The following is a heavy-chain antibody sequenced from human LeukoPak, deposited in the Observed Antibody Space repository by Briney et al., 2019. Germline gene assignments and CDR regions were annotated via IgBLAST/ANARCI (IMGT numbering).Heavy chain of an antibody. CDR2: IYSDVRRI. Sequence: PGGSLRLSCAASGFSFSTYWMHWVRHAPGKGLEWVARIYSDVRRIKYADSVKGRFTISRDNAKNTLYLQMNALRVEDTAVYYCATSPVISRDWGQGTLVTVSS. D-gene: IGHD2-21*01. J-gene: IGHJ4*02. CDR3: ATSPVISRD. V-gene: IGHV3-74*03. CDR1: GFSFSTYW.